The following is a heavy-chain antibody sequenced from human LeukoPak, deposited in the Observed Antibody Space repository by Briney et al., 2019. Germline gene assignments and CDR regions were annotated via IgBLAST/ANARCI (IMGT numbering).Heavy chain of an antibody. CDR1: GYTFTSYA. D-gene: IGHD3-22*01. CDR3: AWTSDSSGYYSLDY. J-gene: IGHJ4*02. V-gene: IGHV7-4-1*02. Sequence: ASVKVSCKASGYTFTSYAMNWVRQAPGQGLEWMGWINTNTGNPTYAQGFTGRFVFSLDTSVSTAYLQISSLKAEDTAVYYCAWTSDSSGYYSLDYWGQGTLVTVSS. CDR2: INTNTGNP.